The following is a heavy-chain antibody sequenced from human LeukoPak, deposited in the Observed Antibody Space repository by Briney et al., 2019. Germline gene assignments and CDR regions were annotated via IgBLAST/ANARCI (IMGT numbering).Heavy chain of an antibody. CDR3: ARVEKTYYDFWSGYYVGYFDL. V-gene: IGHV4-39*07. D-gene: IGHD3-3*01. CDR2: LYYSGST. J-gene: IGHJ2*01. CDR1: GGSISSSNYY. Sequence: KSSETLSLTCTVSGGSISSSNYYWGWIRQSPGKGLEWIGSLYYSGSTNYNPSLKSRVTISVGTSKNQFSLKLSSVTAADTAVYYCARVEKTYYDFWSGYYVGYFDLWGRGTLVTVSS.